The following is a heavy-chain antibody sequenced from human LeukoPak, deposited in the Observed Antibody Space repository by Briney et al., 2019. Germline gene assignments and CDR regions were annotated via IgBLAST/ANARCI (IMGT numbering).Heavy chain of an antibody. D-gene: IGHD3-22*01. Sequence: GGSLRLSCAASGFTFSSYWMHWVRQAPGKGLEWVSSISNSSYIYYVDSVKGRFTISRDNAKNSLYLQMNSLRAEDTAVYYCARADTYYYDSRGYYTFDYWGQGTLVTVSS. V-gene: IGHV3-21*01. J-gene: IGHJ4*02. CDR1: GFTFSSYW. CDR3: ARADTYYYDSRGYYTFDY. CDR2: ISNSSYI.